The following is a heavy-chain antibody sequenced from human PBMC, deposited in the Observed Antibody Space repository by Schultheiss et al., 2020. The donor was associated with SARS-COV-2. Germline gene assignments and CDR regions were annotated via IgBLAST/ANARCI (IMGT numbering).Heavy chain of an antibody. Sequence: SVKVSCKASGGTFSSYTISWVRQAPGQGLEWMGRIIPILGIANYAQKFQGRVTITADKSTSTAYMELSSLRSEDTAVYYCASGSIVVVPAAKGSGAFDIWGQGTMVTVSS. J-gene: IGHJ3*02. CDR1: GGTFSSYT. CDR3: ASGSIVVVPAAKGSGAFDI. V-gene: IGHV1-69*02. CDR2: IIPILGIA. D-gene: IGHD2-2*01.